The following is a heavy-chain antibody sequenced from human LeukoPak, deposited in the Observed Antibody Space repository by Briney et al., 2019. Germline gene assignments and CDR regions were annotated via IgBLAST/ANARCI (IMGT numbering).Heavy chain of an antibody. CDR1: GFTFSSYA. Sequence: GGSLRLSCAASGFTFSSYAMSWVRQAPGKGLECVANIKEDGSEEYYVDSVKGRFSISRDNAKNSLYLQMNSLRAEDTAVYYCARNWLAGNPYHAFDLWGKGTMVTVSS. D-gene: IGHD3-22*01. V-gene: IGHV3-7*01. CDR2: IKEDGSEE. J-gene: IGHJ3*01. CDR3: ARNWLAGNPYHAFDL.